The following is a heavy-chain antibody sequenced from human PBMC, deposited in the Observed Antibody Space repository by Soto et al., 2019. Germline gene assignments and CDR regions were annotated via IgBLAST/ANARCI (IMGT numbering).Heavy chain of an antibody. V-gene: IGHV1-2*02. Sequence: QVQLVQSAAEVKKPGASVKVSCKASGYNFSDDYIHWVRQAPVQGLEWLGWVSPKSGGTNYAQKFKGRVTMTRDASSNTVYMDLSGLKSDDTAVFYCAREISGGGTLNWFDPWGQGTLVTVSS. CDR2: VSPKSGGT. D-gene: IGHD2-8*02. J-gene: IGHJ5*02. CDR1: GYNFSDDY. CDR3: AREISGGGTLNWFDP.